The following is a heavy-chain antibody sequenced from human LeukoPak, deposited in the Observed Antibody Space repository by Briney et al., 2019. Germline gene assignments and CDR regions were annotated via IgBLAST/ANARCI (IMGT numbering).Heavy chain of an antibody. V-gene: IGHV3-30*02. CDR3: AKEEVDCSSTSCPKDYYYYMDV. CDR1: GFTFSTYA. Sequence: GGSLRLSCAASGFTFSTYAMHWVRQAPGKGLEWVAFIRYDGSNKYYADSVKGRFTISRDNSKNTLYLQMNSQRAEDTAVYYCAKEEVDCSSTSCPKDYYYYMDVWGKGTTVTVSS. D-gene: IGHD2-2*01. J-gene: IGHJ6*03. CDR2: IRYDGSNK.